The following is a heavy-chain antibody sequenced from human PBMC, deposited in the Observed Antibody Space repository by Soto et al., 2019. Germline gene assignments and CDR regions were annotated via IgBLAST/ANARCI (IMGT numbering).Heavy chain of an antibody. CDR1: GGSFRGYY. J-gene: IGHJ4*02. CDR3: ARGRHYYDFWSGYLGLFAY. V-gene: IGHV4-34*01. Sequence: SETLSLTCAVYGGSFRGYYWSWIRQPPGKGLEWIGEINHSGSTNYNPSLKSRVTISVDTSKNQFSLKLSSVTAADTAVYYCARGRHYYDFWSGYLGLFAYWGQGTLVTVSS. D-gene: IGHD3-3*01. CDR2: INHSGST.